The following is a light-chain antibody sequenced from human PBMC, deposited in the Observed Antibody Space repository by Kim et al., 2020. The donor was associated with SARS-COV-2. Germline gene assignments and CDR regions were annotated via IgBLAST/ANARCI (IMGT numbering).Light chain of an antibody. CDR1: QSLNSW. CDR2: STS. Sequence: DIHMTQSPSTLSASVGDRVTITCRASQSLNSWVAWYQQKPGKAPDLLIYSTSTLQSGVPSRFSGSRSGTEFTLTISSLQPHDFATYYCQQYYTYPYIFGKGTKLEI. CDR3: QQYYTYPYI. V-gene: IGKV1-5*03. J-gene: IGKJ2*01.